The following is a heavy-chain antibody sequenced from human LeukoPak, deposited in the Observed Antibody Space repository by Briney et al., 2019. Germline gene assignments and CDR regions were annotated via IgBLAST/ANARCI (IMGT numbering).Heavy chain of an antibody. CDR1: GGSISSSSYY. CDR2: IYYSGST. Sequence: PSEALSPTCTVSGGSISSSSYYWGWIRQPPGEGLEWIGSIYYSGSTYYNPSLKSRVTISVDTSKNQFSLKLSSVTAADTAVYYCASDYYDSSGYPLPFDYWGQGTLVTVSS. J-gene: IGHJ4*02. CDR3: ASDYYDSSGYPLPFDY. V-gene: IGHV4-39*01. D-gene: IGHD3-22*01.